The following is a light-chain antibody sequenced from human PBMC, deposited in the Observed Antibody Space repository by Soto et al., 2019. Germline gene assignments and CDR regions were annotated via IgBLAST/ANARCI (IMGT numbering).Light chain of an antibody. V-gene: IGKV1-5*03. Sequence: DIQMTQSPSTLSGSVGDRVTITCRASQTISSWLAWYQQKPEKAPKLLIYKASTLKSGVPSRFSGSGSGTEFTLTISSLQPDDFATYYCQHYNSYSEALGQGTKVDI. CDR2: KAS. CDR1: QTISSW. J-gene: IGKJ1*01. CDR3: QHYNSYSEA.